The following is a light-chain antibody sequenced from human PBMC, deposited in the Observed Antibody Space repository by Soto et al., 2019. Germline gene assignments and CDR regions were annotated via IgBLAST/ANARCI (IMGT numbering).Light chain of an antibody. CDR3: QQYNDWPPRT. V-gene: IGKV3-15*01. CDR1: QSVSIN. J-gene: IGKJ1*01. Sequence: EIVMTQSPATLSVSPGDRATLSCSASQSVSINLAWYQQKPGQAPRLLIYGASTRATGVPGRFSGSGSGPEFTLTISALQSEDFAVYYCQQYNDWPPRTFGQGTKVEIK. CDR2: GAS.